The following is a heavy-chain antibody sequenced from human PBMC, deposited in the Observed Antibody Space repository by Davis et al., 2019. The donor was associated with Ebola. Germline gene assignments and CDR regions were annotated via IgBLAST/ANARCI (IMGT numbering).Heavy chain of an antibody. Sequence: SETLSLTCAVYGGSFSGYYWSWIRQPPGKGLEWIGYIYYSGSTNYNPSLKSRVTISVDTSKNQFSLKLSSVTAADTAVYYCARRDGSSGWYNYYGMDVWGQGTTVTVS. J-gene: IGHJ6*02. D-gene: IGHD6-19*01. CDR3: ARRDGSSGWYNYYGMDV. CDR2: IYYSGST. CDR1: GGSFSGYY. V-gene: IGHV4-59*01.